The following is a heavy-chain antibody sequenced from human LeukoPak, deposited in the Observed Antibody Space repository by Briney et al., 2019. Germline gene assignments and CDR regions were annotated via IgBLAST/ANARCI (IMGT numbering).Heavy chain of an antibody. CDR1: GFTFSSYA. D-gene: IGHD5-12*01. CDR3: AKPPAGLRLFYFDY. J-gene: IGHJ4*02. Sequence: GGSLRLSCAASGFTFSSYAMSWVRPAPGKGLEWVSAISGSGGSTYYADSVKGRFTISRDNSKNPLYLQMNSLRAEETAVYYCAKPPAGLRLFYFDYWGQGTLVTVSP. CDR2: ISGSGGST. V-gene: IGHV3-23*01.